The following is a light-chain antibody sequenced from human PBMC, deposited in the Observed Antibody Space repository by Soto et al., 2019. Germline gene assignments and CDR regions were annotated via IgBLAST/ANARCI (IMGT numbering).Light chain of an antibody. V-gene: IGLV1-47*02. J-gene: IGLJ2*01. CDR2: GND. Sequence: QSVLTQPPSASRTPGQRVTIPCSGSSSDIGSNSVNWYQQLPGAAPRLLIYGNDHRPSGVPDRFSASKSGTSASLAISGLRSEDEADYYCGGWDDSLSGPVFGGGTKLTVL. CDR3: GGWDDSLSGPV. CDR1: SSDIGSNS.